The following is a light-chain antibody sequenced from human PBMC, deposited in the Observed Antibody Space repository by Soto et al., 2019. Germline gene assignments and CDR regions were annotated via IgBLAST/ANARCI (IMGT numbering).Light chain of an antibody. Sequence: DIQMTQSPSSLSASVGDRVTITCRASQNIRNYLNWYQQKPGKAPKLLIYEASSLQSGVPSRFSGSGSGTDFTLTISSLQPEDFATYHCQQSYTTPLTFGGGTKVEIK. CDR3: QQSYTTPLT. CDR2: EAS. J-gene: IGKJ4*01. CDR1: QNIRNY. V-gene: IGKV1-39*01.